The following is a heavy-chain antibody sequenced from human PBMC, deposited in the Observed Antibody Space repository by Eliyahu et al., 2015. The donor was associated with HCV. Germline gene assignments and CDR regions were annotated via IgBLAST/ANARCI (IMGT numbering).Heavy chain of an antibody. CDR2: IWYXGSNK. CDR1: GFTFSSYG. Sequence: QVQLVESGGGVVQPXRXLRLSCXASGFTFSSYGMHWVRQAPGKGLEWVAVIWYXGSNKYYAXSVKGRFTISRDNSKNTLYLQMNSLRAEDTAVYYCASLTTDNGMDVWGQGTTVTVSS. CDR3: ASLTTDNGMDV. D-gene: IGHD4-11*01. V-gene: IGHV3-33*01. J-gene: IGHJ6*02.